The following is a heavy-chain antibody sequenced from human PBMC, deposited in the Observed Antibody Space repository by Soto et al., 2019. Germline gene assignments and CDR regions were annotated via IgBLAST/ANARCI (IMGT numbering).Heavy chain of an antibody. Sequence: PGGSLRLSCAASGFTVSSNYMSWVRQAPGKGLEWGSVIYSGGSTYYADSVKGRFTISRDNSKNTLYLQMNSLRAEDTAVYYCAGSITGTTRSAFDIWGQGTMVTVSS. V-gene: IGHV3-53*01. CDR2: IYSGGST. J-gene: IGHJ3*02. D-gene: IGHD1-7*01. CDR3: AGSITGTTRSAFDI. CDR1: GFTVSSNY.